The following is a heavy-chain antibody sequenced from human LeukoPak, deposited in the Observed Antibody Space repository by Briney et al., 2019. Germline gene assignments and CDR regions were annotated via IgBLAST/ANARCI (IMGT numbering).Heavy chain of an antibody. CDR1: GGSFSGYY. CDR2: INHSGST. Sequence: SETLPLTCAVYGGSFSGYYWSWIRQPPGKGLEWIGEINHSGSTNYNPSLKSRVTISVDTSKNQFSLKLSSVTAADTAVYYCARGRRGSSGWYLYWGQGTLVTVSS. V-gene: IGHV4-34*01. J-gene: IGHJ4*02. CDR3: ARGRRGSSGWYLY. D-gene: IGHD6-19*01.